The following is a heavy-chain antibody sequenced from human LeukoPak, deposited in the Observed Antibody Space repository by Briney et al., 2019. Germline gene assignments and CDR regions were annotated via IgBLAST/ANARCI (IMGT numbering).Heavy chain of an antibody. V-gene: IGHV1-18*01. CDR3: AKDLGYCSSTSCSWDY. J-gene: IGHJ4*02. Sequence: ASVKVSCKASGYTFTSYGISWVRQAPGQGLEWMGWISAYSGNTNYAQKLQGRVTMTTDTSTSTAYMELRSLRAEDTAVYYCAKDLGYCSSTSCSWDYWGQGTLVTVSS. CDR1: GYTFTSYG. D-gene: IGHD2-2*01. CDR2: ISAYSGNT.